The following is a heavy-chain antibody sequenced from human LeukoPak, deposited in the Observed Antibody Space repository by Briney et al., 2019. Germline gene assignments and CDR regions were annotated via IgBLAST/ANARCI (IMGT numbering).Heavy chain of an antibody. V-gene: IGHV3-21*01. J-gene: IGHJ1*01. Sequence: GGSLRLSCAASGFTFSSYSMNWVRQAPGKGLEWVSSISSSSSYIYYADSVKGRFTISRDNAKNSLCLQMNSLRAEDTAVYYCAREASYCSSTSCYLQHWGQGTLVTVSS. CDR2: ISSSSSYI. CDR3: AREASYCSSTSCYLQH. CDR1: GFTFSSYS. D-gene: IGHD2-2*01.